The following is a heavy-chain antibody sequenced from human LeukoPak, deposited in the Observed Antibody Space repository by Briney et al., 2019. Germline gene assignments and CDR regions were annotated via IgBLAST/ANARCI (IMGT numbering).Heavy chain of an antibody. Sequence: GASVKVSCKASGYTFTRYGISWVRQAPGQGLEWMGWISAYNGNTNYAQKLQGRVTMTTDTSTSTAYMELRSLRSDDTAVYYCARGNWFGELFFSPAGSYYMDVWGKGTTVTISS. CDR1: GYTFTRYG. J-gene: IGHJ6*03. CDR2: ISAYNGNT. CDR3: ARGNWFGELFFSPAGSYYMDV. V-gene: IGHV1-18*01. D-gene: IGHD3-10*01.